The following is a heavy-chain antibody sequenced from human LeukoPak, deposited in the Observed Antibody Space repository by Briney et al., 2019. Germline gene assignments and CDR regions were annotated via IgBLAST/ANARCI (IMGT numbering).Heavy chain of an antibody. CDR3: AKGHSKTWIQPQPSHW. Sequence: PGGSLRLSCAASGFTFSSYWMHWVRQAPGKGLVWVSGISVRGGSIDYADSVKGRFTVSRDNSKNTLYLQMNSLRAEDTAVYYCAKGHSKTWIQPQPSHWWGQGTLVTVSS. J-gene: IGHJ4*02. D-gene: IGHD5-18*01. CDR1: GFTFSSYW. CDR2: ISVRGGSI. V-gene: IGHV3-23*01.